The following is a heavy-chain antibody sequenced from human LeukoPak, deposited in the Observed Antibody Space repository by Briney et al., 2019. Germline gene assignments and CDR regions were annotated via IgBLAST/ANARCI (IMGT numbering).Heavy chain of an antibody. CDR3: ARLGGATVTTHNFDY. V-gene: IGHV4-30-4*08. CDR2: IYYSGST. J-gene: IGHJ4*02. D-gene: IGHD4-17*01. CDR1: VGSISSGDYY. Sequence: SETLSLTCTVSVGSISSGDYYWSWIRQPPGKGLEWIGYIYYSGSTYYNPSLKSRVTIPVDTSKNQFSLKLSSVTAADTAVYYCARLGGATVTTHNFDYWGQGTLVTVSS.